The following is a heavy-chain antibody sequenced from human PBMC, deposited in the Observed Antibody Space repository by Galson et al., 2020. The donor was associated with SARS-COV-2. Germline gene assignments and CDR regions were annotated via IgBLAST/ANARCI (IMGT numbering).Heavy chain of an antibody. CDR2: ISWNSGSI. D-gene: IGHD2-8*01. CDR1: GFTFDDYA. J-gene: IGHJ6*02. V-gene: IGHV3-9*01. CDR3: PKERIVLMVYASGMDV. Sequence: TGGSLRLSCEASGFTFDDYAMPWVRQAQGKGLEWVQGISWNSGSISNADSVKGRFTSSRDNAKNSLYLQMNSLRAEDTALYYCPKERIVLMVYASGMDVWGQGTTVTVSS.